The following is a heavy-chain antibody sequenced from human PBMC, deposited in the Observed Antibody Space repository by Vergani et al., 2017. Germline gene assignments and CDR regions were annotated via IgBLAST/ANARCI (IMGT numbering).Heavy chain of an antibody. CDR1: GFPFGDYY. Sequence: EVHLEESGGGLVQPGGSLRLSCAASGFPFGDYYMAWIRLAPGKGLDWVASIKRDGTETFYVDSVKGRFTISRDNAKTTLYLQMNSLRAEDTAVYYCARYCGWYQNICDFDYWGQGTLVTVSS. V-gene: IGHV3-7*01. CDR3: ARYCGWYQNICDFDY. CDR2: IKRDGTET. D-gene: IGHD6-19*01. J-gene: IGHJ4*02.